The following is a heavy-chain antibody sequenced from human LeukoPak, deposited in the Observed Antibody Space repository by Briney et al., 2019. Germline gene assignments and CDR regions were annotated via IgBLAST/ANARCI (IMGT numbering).Heavy chain of an antibody. CDR2: IFYSGST. CDR3: ARRPKQPGFWSGYVDY. V-gene: IGHV4-39*01. J-gene: IGHJ4*02. Sequence: PSETLSLTCTVSAGSIRRSSHNWDWIRQPPVKGLEYIGRIFYSGSTYYNPSLTSRVTISVDTSKNQFSLKLSSVTAADTAVYYCARRPKQPGFWSGYVDYWGQGILVTVSP. D-gene: IGHD3-3*01. CDR1: AGSIRRSSHN.